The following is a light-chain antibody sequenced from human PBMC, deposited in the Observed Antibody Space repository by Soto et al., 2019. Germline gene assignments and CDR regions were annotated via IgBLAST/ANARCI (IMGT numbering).Light chain of an antibody. CDR2: SNN. J-gene: IGLJ1*01. CDR1: SSNIGSNT. CDR3: AAWDDSLNGFYV. Sequence: QSVLTQPPSASGTPGQRVTISCSGSSSNIGSNTVNWYQQLPGTAPKLLIYSNNQRPSGVPDRFSGSKSGTSASLAIRGLQSEDEADDYCAAWDDSLNGFYVFGTGTKLPVL. V-gene: IGLV1-44*01.